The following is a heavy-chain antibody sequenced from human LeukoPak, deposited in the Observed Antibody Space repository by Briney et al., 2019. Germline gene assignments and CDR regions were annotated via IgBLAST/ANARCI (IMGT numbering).Heavy chain of an antibody. D-gene: IGHD2-2*01. V-gene: IGHV3-7*01. J-gene: IGHJ6*02. CDR3: ARSCSSTSCYQRGMDV. CDR2: IKQDGSAK. CDR1: GFTFSGYW. Sequence: GGSLRLSCAASGFTFSGYWMSWVRQAPGKGLEWVSNIKQDGSAKYYADSVKGRFTISRDNAKNSLYLQMNSLRAEDTAVYYCARSCSSTSCYQRGMDVWGQGTTVTVSS.